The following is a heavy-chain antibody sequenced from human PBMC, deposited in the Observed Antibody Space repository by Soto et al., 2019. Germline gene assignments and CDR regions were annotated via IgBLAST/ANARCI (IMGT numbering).Heavy chain of an antibody. D-gene: IGHD5-12*01. J-gene: IGHJ4*02. Sequence: PSETLSLTCTVSGGSISSSSYYGGWIRQPPGKGLEWIGSIYYSGSTYYNPSLKSRVTISVDTSKNQFSLKLSSVTAADTAVYYCARLILGIVATIDYWGQGTLVTVSS. V-gene: IGHV4-39*01. CDR3: ARLILGIVATIDY. CDR1: GGSISSSSYY. CDR2: IYYSGST.